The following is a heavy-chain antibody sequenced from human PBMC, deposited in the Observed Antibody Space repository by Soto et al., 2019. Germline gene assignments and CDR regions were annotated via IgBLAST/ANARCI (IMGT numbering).Heavy chain of an antibody. Sequence: SSETLSLTCAVSGGSISSSNWWSWVRQPPGKGLEWIGEIYHSGSTNYNPSLKSRVTISVDKSKNQFSLKLSSVTAADTAVYYCARDFTDLAEAGTYYYYGMDVWGQGTTVTVSS. CDR3: ARDFTDLAEAGTYYYYGMDV. J-gene: IGHJ6*02. CDR1: GGSISSSNW. CDR2: IYHSGST. V-gene: IGHV4-4*02. D-gene: IGHD6-13*01.